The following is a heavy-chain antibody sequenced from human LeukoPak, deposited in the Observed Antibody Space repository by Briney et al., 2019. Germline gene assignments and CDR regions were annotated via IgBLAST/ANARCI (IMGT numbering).Heavy chain of an antibody. Sequence: SETLSLTCTVSGGSISSSSYYWGWIRQPPGKGLEWIGSIYYSGSTYDNPSLKSRVTISVDTSKNQFSLKLSSVTAADTAVYYCASIWFGELSGWFDPWGQGTLVTVSS. CDR1: GGSISSSSYY. CDR2: IYYSGST. V-gene: IGHV4-39*01. CDR3: ASIWFGELSGWFDP. J-gene: IGHJ5*02. D-gene: IGHD3-10*01.